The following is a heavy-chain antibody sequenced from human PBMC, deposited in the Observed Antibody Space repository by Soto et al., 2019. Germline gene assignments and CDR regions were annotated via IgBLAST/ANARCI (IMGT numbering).Heavy chain of an antibody. Sequence: GESLKISCKGSGYSFTSYWIGWVRQMPGKGLEWMGIIYPGDSDTRYSPSFQGQVTISADKSISTAYLQWSSLKASDTAMYYCAKVRDEKAAVAGTHYFDYWGQGTLVTVSS. CDR1: GYSFTSYW. CDR3: AKVRDEKAAVAGTHYFDY. CDR2: IYPGDSDT. D-gene: IGHD6-19*01. J-gene: IGHJ4*02. V-gene: IGHV5-51*01.